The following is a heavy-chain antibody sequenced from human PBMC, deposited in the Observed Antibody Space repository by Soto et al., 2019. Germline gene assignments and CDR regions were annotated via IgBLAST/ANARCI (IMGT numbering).Heavy chain of an antibody. CDR3: TRVGGSVSGMDV. J-gene: IGHJ6*02. CDR2: IDNAGSSA. CDR1: GFTFSIYW. Sequence: EVKLVESRGGLVQPGGSLRLSCAASGFTFSIYWMHWVRQAPGKGPVWVSRIDNAGSSARYADSVKGRFTISRDNAKNTVYLQMNSLRAEDTAVYYCTRVGGSVSGMDVWGQGTMVTVSS. D-gene: IGHD1-26*01. V-gene: IGHV3-74*01.